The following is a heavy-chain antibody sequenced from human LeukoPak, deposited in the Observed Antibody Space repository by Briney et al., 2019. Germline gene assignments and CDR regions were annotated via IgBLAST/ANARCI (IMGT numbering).Heavy chain of an antibody. CDR1: GGSISSSSYY. D-gene: IGHD1-14*01. Sequence: SETLSLTCTVSGGSISSSSYYWGWIRQPPGKGLEWIGSIYYSGSTYYNPSLKSRVTISVDTSKNQFSLKLSSVTAADTAVYYCARETAEVAYYYYYYMDVWGKGTTVTVSS. CDR2: IYYSGST. V-gene: IGHV4-39*07. CDR3: ARETAEVAYYYYYYMDV. J-gene: IGHJ6*03.